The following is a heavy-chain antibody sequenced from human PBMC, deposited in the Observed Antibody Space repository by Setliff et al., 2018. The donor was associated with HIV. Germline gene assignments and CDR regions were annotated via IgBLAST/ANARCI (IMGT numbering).Heavy chain of an antibody. J-gene: IGHJ4*02. CDR2: ISSSVNTM. CDR1: GFTFSDFS. V-gene: IGHV3-11*04. Sequence: GGSLRLSCAASGFTFSDFSMSWIRQAPGKWLEWISYISSSVNTMYYADSVKGRFTISRDNAKNSLFLQLNRLRAEDAAVYYCAKTREINNFVSGIAYWGQGTLVNVSS. CDR3: AKTREINNFVSGIAY. D-gene: IGHD3-3*01.